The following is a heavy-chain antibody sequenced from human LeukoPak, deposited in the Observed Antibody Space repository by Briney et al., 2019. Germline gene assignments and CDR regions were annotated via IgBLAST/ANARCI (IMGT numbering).Heavy chain of an antibody. CDR3: ARHPNGGSFDY. CDR1: GYSFTSYG. D-gene: IGHD3-10*01. J-gene: IGHJ4*02. Sequence: ASVKVSCKASGYSFTSYGISWVRQAHGQGLEWMGWISGYNGNTNHAQKLQGRVTMTTDTSTSTAYMELRSLKSDDTAVYYCARHPNGGSFDYWGQGTLVTVSS. V-gene: IGHV1-18*01. CDR2: ISGYNGNT.